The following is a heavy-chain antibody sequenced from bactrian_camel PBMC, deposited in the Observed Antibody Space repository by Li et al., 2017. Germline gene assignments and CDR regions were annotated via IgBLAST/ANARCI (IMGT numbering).Heavy chain of an antibody. CDR2: ISPDGKE. CDR3: AARINPFSNTEYLSSFYYST. Sequence: DVQLVESGGGSVQIGGSLTLACAASRGFDDADAEWGWFRQTPGAQCEMVASISPDGKEYYSDSVKGRFTISRDNAKSTLQMSGLQPEDTAMYYCAARINPFSNTEYLSSFYYSTWGQGTQVTVS. J-gene: IGHJ6*01. D-gene: IGHD2*01. CDR1: GFDDADAE. V-gene: IGHV3S66*01.